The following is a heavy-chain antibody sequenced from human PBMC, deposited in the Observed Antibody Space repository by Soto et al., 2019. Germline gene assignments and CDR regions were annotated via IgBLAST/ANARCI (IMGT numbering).Heavy chain of an antibody. CDR1: GGSIISSSYY. Sequence: QLQLQESGPGLVKPSETLSLTCTVSGGSIISSSYYWGWILQPPGKGLEWIGSIYYSGRTYYNPSLKSRVTIYVETSKNQFSLKLSSVTAADTAVYYCASRPGRPGFNDYWGQGTLVTVSS. D-gene: IGHD3-10*01. J-gene: IGHJ4*02. CDR2: IYYSGRT. CDR3: ASRPGRPGFNDY. V-gene: IGHV4-39*01.